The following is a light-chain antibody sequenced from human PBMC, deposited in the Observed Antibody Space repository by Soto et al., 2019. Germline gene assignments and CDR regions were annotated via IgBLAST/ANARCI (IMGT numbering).Light chain of an antibody. CDR2: GAS. CDR3: QQYNNWPPIT. Sequence: EIVLTQSPGTLSLPPGERATLSCRASQSVSSNLAWYQQKPVQAPRLLIYGASTRATDIPARFSGSGSGTEFTLTISGLQSEDFAVYYCQQYNNWPPITFGQGTRLEIK. J-gene: IGKJ5*01. CDR1: QSVSSN. V-gene: IGKV3D-15*01.